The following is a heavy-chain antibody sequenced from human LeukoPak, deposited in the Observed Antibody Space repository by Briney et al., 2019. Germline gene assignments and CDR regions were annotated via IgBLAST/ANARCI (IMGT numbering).Heavy chain of an antibody. CDR1: GYRFTNYW. CDR3: ARLLYYDSSGCDY. J-gene: IGHJ4*02. D-gene: IGHD3-22*01. CDR2: IYPGDSDP. V-gene: IGHV5-51*01. Sequence: GESLKISCKGSGYRFTNYWIGWVRQMPGKGLEWMGIIYPGDSDPRYSPSFQGQVTMSADKSIDAAYLQWSSLQASDTAMYYCARLLYYDSSGCDYWGQGTLVTVSS.